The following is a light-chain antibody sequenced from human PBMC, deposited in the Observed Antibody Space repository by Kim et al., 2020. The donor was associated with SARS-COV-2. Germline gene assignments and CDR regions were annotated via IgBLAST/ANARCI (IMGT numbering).Light chain of an antibody. CDR1: NIGSKS. CDR2: DDS. Sequence: APGKTARITCGGNNIGSKSVHWYQQKPGRAPVLVVYDDSDRPSGIPERFSGSNSGNTATLTISRVEAGDEADDYCQVWDSSSDHVVFGGGTQLTVL. J-gene: IGLJ2*01. V-gene: IGLV3-21*03. CDR3: QVWDSSSDHVV.